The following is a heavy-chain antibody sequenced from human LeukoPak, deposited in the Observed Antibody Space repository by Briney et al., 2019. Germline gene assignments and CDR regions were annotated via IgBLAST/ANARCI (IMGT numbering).Heavy chain of an antibody. D-gene: IGHD6-13*01. V-gene: IGHV1-2*02. Sequence: ASVKVSCKASGYTFTGYYMHWVRQAPGQGLEWMGWINPNSGGTNYGQKFRGRVTMTRDTSISTVYMELSSLRSDDTAVYYCARAPQQLASRVDFWGQGTLVTVSS. CDR2: INPNSGGT. CDR1: GYTFTGYY. CDR3: ARAPQQLASRVDF. J-gene: IGHJ4*02.